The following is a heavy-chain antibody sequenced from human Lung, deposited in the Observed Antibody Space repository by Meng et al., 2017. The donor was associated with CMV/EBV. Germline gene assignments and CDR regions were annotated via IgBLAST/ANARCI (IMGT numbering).Heavy chain of an antibody. D-gene: IGHD3-3*01. CDR1: GYIFTNYG. CDR3: ARNTIFGVVIIPWFDY. Sequence: ASXXVSCKASGYIFTNYGISWVRQAPGQGLEWMGWISAYSGNTNFAQNLQGRVTMTTDTSTSTAYMELRSLRSDDTAVYYCARNTIFGVVIIPWFDYWGQGXLVTVSS. J-gene: IGHJ4*02. V-gene: IGHV1-18*01. CDR2: ISAYSGNT.